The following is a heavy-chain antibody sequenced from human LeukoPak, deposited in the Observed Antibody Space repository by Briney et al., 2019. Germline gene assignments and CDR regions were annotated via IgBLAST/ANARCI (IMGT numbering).Heavy chain of an antibody. D-gene: IGHD3-10*01. Sequence: GASVKVSCKASGGAFSSYAISWVRQAPGQGLEWMGGIIPIFGTANYAQKFQGRVTITADESTSTAYMELSSLRSEDTAVYYCAARTLGGARERFDYWGQGTLVTVSS. J-gene: IGHJ4*02. CDR1: GGAFSSYA. CDR2: IIPIFGTA. V-gene: IGHV1-69*01. CDR3: AARTLGGARERFDY.